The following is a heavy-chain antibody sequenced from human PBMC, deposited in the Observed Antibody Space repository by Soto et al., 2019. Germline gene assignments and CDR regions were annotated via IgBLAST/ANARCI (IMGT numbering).Heavy chain of an antibody. J-gene: IGHJ4*02. D-gene: IGHD3-10*01. Sequence: SVKVSCKASGGTFSSYAISWVRQAPGQGLEWMGGIIPIFGTANYAQKFQGRVTITADESTSTAYMELSSLRSEDSAVFYCARDSYKTMAPFDYWGQGTLVTVSS. CDR1: GGTFSSYA. V-gene: IGHV1-69*13. CDR3: ARDSYKTMAPFDY. CDR2: IIPIFGTA.